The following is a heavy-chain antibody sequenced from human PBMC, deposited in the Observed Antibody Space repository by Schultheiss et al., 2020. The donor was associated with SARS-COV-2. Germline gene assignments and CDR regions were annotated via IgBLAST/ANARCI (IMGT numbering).Heavy chain of an antibody. J-gene: IGHJ5*02. V-gene: IGHV3-48*04. CDR1: GFTFSSYS. CDR2: ISSSGSTI. CDR3: ARVAGGTYYDFWSGKNWFDP. D-gene: IGHD3-3*01. Sequence: GGSLRLSCAASGFTFSSYSMNWVRQAPGKGLEWVSSISSSGSTIYYADSVKGRFTISRDNAKNSLYLQMNSLRAEDTAVYYCARVAGGTYYDFWSGKNWFDPWGQGTLVTVSS.